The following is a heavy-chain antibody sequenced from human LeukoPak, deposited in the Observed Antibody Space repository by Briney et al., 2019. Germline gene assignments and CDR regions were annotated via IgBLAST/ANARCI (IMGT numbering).Heavy chain of an antibody. CDR3: ARFHRNYYDSSGSPQRGSYNWFDP. J-gene: IGHJ5*02. CDR2: INHSGST. CDR1: GGSFSGYY. V-gene: IGHV4-34*01. Sequence: SETLSLTCAVYGGSFSGYYWSWIRQPPGKGLEWIGEINHSGSTNYNPSLKSRVTISVDTSKNQFSLKLSSVTAADTAVYYCARFHRNYYDSSGSPQRGSYNWFDPWGQGTLVTVSS. D-gene: IGHD3-22*01.